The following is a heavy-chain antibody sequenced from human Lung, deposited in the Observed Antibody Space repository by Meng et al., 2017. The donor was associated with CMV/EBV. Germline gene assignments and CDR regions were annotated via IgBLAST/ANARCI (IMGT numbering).Heavy chain of an antibody. J-gene: IGHJ4*02. V-gene: IGHV5-51*01. CDR1: GENFATYW. Sequence: GEXXKISCDASGENFATYWIAWVRQVPGRGLEWVGIIHPAGSDTRYSPSLQGHVLITADKSLTTISLQWSTLKASDTAMYYCARLNRYNWNLLGHWGQGPQVTVSS. CDR2: IHPAGSDT. CDR3: ARLNRYNWNLLGH. D-gene: IGHD1-1*01.